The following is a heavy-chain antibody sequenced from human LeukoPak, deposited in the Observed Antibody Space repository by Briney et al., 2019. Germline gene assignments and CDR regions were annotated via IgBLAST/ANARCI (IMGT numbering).Heavy chain of an antibody. CDR2: IKQDGSEK. J-gene: IGHJ4*02. D-gene: IGHD3-10*01. CDR1: GLTFSIYW. CDR3: ARDRPYYYGLGTMVYGY. Sequence: GGSLRLSCAASGLTFSIYWMSWVRQAPGKGLEWVGNIKQDGSEKYNVDSVKGRFTISRDNAKKSLYLQMNSLRAEDTAVYYCARDRPYYYGLGTMVYGYWGQGTLVTVS. V-gene: IGHV3-7*01.